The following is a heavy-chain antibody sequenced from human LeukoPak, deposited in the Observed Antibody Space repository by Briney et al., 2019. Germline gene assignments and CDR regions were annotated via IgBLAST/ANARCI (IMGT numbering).Heavy chain of an antibody. V-gene: IGHV1-46*01. CDR1: GYTFASYY. Sequence: ASVKVSCKASGYTFASYYMHWVRQAPGQGLEWMGIINPSGGSTSYAQKFQGRVTMTRDMSTSTVYMELSSLRSEDTAVYYCARDLFLGDYGDYSDAFDIWGQGTMVTVSS. CDR2: INPSGGST. D-gene: IGHD4-17*01. J-gene: IGHJ3*02. CDR3: ARDLFLGDYGDYSDAFDI.